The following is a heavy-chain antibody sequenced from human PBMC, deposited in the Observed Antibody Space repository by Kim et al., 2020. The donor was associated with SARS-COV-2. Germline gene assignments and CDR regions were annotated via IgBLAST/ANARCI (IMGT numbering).Heavy chain of an antibody. Sequence: GGSLRLSCTASGFTFNSYGMHWVRQAPGKGLEWVALIWYDGSNKYYADSVKGRFTISRDNSKNTLYLQMNSLRAEDTAVYYCARDPTHYHEYFQFWGQGTLVTVSS. CDR2: IWYDGSNK. V-gene: IGHV3-33*01. J-gene: IGHJ1*01. D-gene: IGHD1-26*01. CDR1: GFTFNSYG. CDR3: ARDPTHYHEYFQF.